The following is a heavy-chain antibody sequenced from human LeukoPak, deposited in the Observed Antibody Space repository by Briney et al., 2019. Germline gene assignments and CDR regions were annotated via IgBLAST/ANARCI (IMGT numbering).Heavy chain of an antibody. CDR2: IKQDGSER. CDR1: GFTFSSYS. V-gene: IGHV3-7*01. CDR3: ARVQEMATIYRWFDP. D-gene: IGHD5-24*01. J-gene: IGHJ5*02. Sequence: PGGSLRLSCAASGFTFSSYSMNWVRQAPGTGLEWVATIKQDGSERKYVDSVKGRFTISRDNAKNSLYLQMNSLRAEDTAVYYCARVQEMATIYRWFDPWGQGTLVTVSS.